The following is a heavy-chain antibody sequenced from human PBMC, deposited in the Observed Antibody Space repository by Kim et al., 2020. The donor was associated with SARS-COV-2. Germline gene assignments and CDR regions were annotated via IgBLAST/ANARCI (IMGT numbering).Heavy chain of an antibody. CDR3: ARGARVLRYFDWLSPVAWFDP. CDR1: GGSFSGYY. D-gene: IGHD3-9*01. Sequence: SETLSLTCAVYGGSFSGYYWSWIRQPPGKGLEWIGEINHSGSTNYNPSLKSRVTISVDTSKNQFSLKLSSVTAADTAVYYCARGARVLRYFDWLSPVAWFDPWGQGTLVTVSS. V-gene: IGHV4-34*01. CDR2: INHSGST. J-gene: IGHJ5*02.